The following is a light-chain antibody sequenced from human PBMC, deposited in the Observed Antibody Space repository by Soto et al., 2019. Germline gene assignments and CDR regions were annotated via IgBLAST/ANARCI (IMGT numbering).Light chain of an antibody. CDR3: QQSYSTPPT. Sequence: EIQMTQSPSSLSASVGERVTITCRASQSISSYLNWYQQKPGTAPKLLIYSASSLQSGVTSMCSGSGSGTDFTLTSSSLQPEDLATYYCQQSYSTPPTFGQGTKLEIK. CDR1: QSISSY. V-gene: IGKV1-39*01. CDR2: SAS. J-gene: IGKJ2*01.